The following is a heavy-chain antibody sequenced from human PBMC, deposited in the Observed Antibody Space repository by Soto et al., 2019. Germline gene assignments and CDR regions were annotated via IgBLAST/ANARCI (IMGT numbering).Heavy chain of an antibody. J-gene: IGHJ6*02. CDR2: IISIFGTA. V-gene: IGHV1-69*12. CDR3: ARHVPAAGYYYGMDV. CDR1: GGTFSSYA. D-gene: IGHD2-2*01. Sequence: QVQLVQSGAEVKKPGSSVKVSCKASGGTFSSYAISWVRQAPGQGLEWMGGIISIFGTANYAQKFQGRVTTTADESTSTAYMELSSLKSEDTAVDYCARHVPAAGYYYGMDVWGQGTTVTVSS.